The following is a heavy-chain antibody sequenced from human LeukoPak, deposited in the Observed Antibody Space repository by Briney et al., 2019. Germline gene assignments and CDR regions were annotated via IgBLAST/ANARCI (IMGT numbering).Heavy chain of an antibody. V-gene: IGHV4-39*07. J-gene: IGHJ4*02. CDR1: GGSISSSSYY. CDR3: ARDGRLFMATTAFDY. CDR2: IYYSGST. Sequence: SETLSLTCTVSGGSISSSSYYWGWIRQPPGKGLEWIGSIYYSGSTYYNPSLESRVTISVDTSKSQFSLKLSSVTAADTAVYYCARDGRLFMATTAFDYWGQGTLVTVSS. D-gene: IGHD5-24*01.